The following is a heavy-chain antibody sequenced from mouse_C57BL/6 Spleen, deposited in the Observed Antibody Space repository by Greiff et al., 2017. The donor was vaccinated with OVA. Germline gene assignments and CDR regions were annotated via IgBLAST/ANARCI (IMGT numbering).Heavy chain of an antibody. CDR2: IDPEDGDT. Sequence: VHVKQSGAELVRPGASVKLSCTASGFNIKDYYMHWVKQRPEQGLEWIGRIDPEDGDTEYAPKFQGKATMTADTSSNTAYLQLSSLTSEDTAVYYCTGTTVVATRGFAYWGQGTLVTVSA. J-gene: IGHJ3*01. CDR3: TGTTVVATRGFAY. V-gene: IGHV14-1*01. D-gene: IGHD1-1*01. CDR1: GFNIKDYY.